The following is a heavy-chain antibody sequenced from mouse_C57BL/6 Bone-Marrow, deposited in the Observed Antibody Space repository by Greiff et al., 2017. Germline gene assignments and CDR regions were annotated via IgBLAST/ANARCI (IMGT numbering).Heavy chain of an antibody. V-gene: IGHV5-9-1*02. Sequence: EVMLVESGEGLVKPGGSLKLSCAASGFTFSSYAMSWVRQTPEKRLEWVAYISSGGDYIYYADTVKGRFTISRDNARNTLYLQMSSLKSEDTAMYYCTNMVTTDYAMDYWGQGTSVTVSS. CDR2: ISSGGDYI. J-gene: IGHJ4*01. D-gene: IGHD2-2*01. CDR1: GFTFSSYA. CDR3: TNMVTTDYAMDY.